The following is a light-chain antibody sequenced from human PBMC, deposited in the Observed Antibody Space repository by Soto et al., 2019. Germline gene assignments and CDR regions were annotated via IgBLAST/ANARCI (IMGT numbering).Light chain of an antibody. Sequence: EIVLTQSPGTLSLSPGERAILSCRASQSVTSNYLAWYQQKPGQAPSLVIYGASSRATGIPDRFSGSGSGTDFTLTISRLEPEDFAVYYCQQYGSSPPWTFGQGTKVEFK. CDR2: GAS. CDR3: QQYGSSPPWT. CDR1: QSVTSNY. V-gene: IGKV3-20*01. J-gene: IGKJ1*01.